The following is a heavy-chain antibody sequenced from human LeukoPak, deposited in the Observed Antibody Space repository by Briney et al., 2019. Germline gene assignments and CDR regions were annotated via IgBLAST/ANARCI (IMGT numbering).Heavy chain of an antibody. J-gene: IGHJ3*02. CDR2: IYPGDSDT. CDR3: ARPNPAYCGGDCYHHDAFDI. Sequence: GESLKISCKGSGYSFTSYWIGWVRQMPGKGLEWMGIIYPGDSDTRYSPSFQGQVTISADKSISTAYLQWSSLKASDTAMYYCARPNPAYCGGDCYHHDAFDIRGQGTMVTVSS. D-gene: IGHD2-21*02. V-gene: IGHV5-51*01. CDR1: GYSFTSYW.